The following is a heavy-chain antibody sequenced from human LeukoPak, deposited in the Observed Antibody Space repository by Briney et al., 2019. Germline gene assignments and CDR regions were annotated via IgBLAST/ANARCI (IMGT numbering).Heavy chain of an antibody. V-gene: IGHV4-59*01. CDR2: IYYSGST. J-gene: IGHJ6*02. Sequence: PSETLSLTCTVSGGSISSYYWSWIRQPPGKGLEWIGYIYYSGSTNYNPSLKSRVTISVDTSKDQFSLKLSSVTAADTAMYYCARDRPYDYVWGSYRQAAARNYYYGMDVWGQGTTVTVSS. CDR1: GGSISSYY. CDR3: ARDRPYDYVWGSYRQAAARNYYYGMDV. D-gene: IGHD3-16*02.